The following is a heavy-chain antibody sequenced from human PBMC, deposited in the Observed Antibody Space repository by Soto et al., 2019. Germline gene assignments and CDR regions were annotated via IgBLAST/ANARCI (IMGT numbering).Heavy chain of an antibody. CDR3: AKNYYGSGSYYSSFLE. J-gene: IGHJ4*02. CDR2: TYYDSKWYT. CDR1: GDSVSSNTTA. Sequence: PSQTLSLTCAISGDSVSSNTTAWNWIRQSPSRGLEWLGRTYYDSKWYTDYAESVKSRMTINADTSKNHFSLNLKSVTPENTALYYCAKNYYGSGSYYSSFLEWVQGPLAPVSS. V-gene: IGHV6-1*01. D-gene: IGHD3-10*01.